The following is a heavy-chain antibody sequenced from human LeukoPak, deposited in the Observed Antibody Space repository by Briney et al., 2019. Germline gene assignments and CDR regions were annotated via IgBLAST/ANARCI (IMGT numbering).Heavy chain of an antibody. CDR1: GFTFGDYA. Sequence: GGSLRLSCTASGFTFGDYAMSWVRQAPGKGLEWVGFIRSEAYGGTTEYAASVKGRFTISRDDSKSIAYLQMNSLKTEDTAVYYCTRVDDVYYYMDVWGKGTTVTVSS. CDR3: TRVDDVYYYMDV. CDR2: IRSEAYGGTT. V-gene: IGHV3-49*04. J-gene: IGHJ6*03.